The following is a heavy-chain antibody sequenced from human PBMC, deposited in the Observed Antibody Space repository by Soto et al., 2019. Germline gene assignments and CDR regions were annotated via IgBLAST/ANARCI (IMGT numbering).Heavy chain of an antibody. J-gene: IGHJ4*02. D-gene: IGHD2-15*01. CDR3: AKDLIYCSGGSCRDY. CDR1: GFTFSSYG. CDR2: ISYDGSNK. V-gene: IGHV3-30*18. Sequence: SLRLSCAASGFTFSSYGMHWVRQAPGKGLEWVAVISYDGSNKYYADSVKGRFTISRDNSKNTLYLQMNSLRAEDTAVYYCAKDLIYCSGGSCRDYWGQGTLVTVSS.